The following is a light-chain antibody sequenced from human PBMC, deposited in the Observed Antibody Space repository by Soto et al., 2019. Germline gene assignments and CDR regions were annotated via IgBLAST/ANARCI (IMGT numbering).Light chain of an antibody. CDR3: QSYDSSLGGSDV. CDR1: SSNIGAGYD. CDR2: GNS. J-gene: IGLJ1*01. Sequence: QSVLTQPPSVSGAPGQRVTISCTGSSSNIGAGYDVHWYQQLPGTAPKLLIYGNSNRPSGVPDRFSGSKSGTSASLAITGLQAEDEAGYYCQSYDSSLGGSDVFGTGTKLTVL. V-gene: IGLV1-40*01.